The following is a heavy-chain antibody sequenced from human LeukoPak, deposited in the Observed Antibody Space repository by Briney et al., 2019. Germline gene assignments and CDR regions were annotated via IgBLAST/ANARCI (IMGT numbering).Heavy chain of an antibody. CDR1: GFTFGDYA. V-gene: IGHV3-49*04. CDR2: IRSKAYGGTT. CDR3: TRVIRKGSVTSNYYYYGMDV. Sequence: GGSLRLSFTASGFTFGDYAMSWVRQAPGKGLEWVGFIRSKAYGGTTEYAASVKDRFTISRDDSKSIDYLQMNSLKTEDTAVYYCTRVIRKGSVTSNYYYYGMDVWGQGNTVTVSS. J-gene: IGHJ6*02. D-gene: IGHD5-18*01.